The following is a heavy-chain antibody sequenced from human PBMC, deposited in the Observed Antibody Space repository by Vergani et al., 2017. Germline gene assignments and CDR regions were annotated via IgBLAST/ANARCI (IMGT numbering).Heavy chain of an antibody. J-gene: IGHJ4*02. CDR3: WDTNYANSCDC. CDR1: GFAFSQAW. Sequence: DVQMVESGGGLVKPGGSLRLSCQVSGFAFSQAWMNWVRQSPGKGLEYIGLSKPKTEGGTTHYNAAMKGRVTISRDDSKSVLFVEMTNLAPEDTAVDYCWDTNYANSCDCWGQGALVTVSS. D-gene: IGHD2-8*01. CDR2: SKPKTEGGTT. V-gene: IGHV3-15*05.